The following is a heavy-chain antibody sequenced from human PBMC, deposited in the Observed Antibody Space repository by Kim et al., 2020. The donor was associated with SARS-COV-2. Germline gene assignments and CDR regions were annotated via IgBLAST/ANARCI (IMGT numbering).Heavy chain of an antibody. Sequence: GGSLRLSCAASGFTFSSYAMHWVRQAPGKGLEWVAVISYDGSNKYYADSVKGRFTISRDNSKNTLYLQMNSLRAEDTAVYYCARGGKGFWSGYYNEYFQHWGQGTLVTVSS. D-gene: IGHD3-3*01. CDR1: GFTFSSYA. J-gene: IGHJ1*01. V-gene: IGHV3-30-3*01. CDR2: ISYDGSNK. CDR3: ARGGKGFWSGYYNEYFQH.